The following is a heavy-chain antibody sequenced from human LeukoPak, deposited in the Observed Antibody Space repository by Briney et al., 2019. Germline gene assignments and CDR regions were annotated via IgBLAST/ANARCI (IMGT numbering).Heavy chain of an antibody. V-gene: IGHV4-39*01. Sequence: SETLSLTCTVSGGSISSSSYYWGWMRQPPGKGVEWIGSVSFGGSTYHNPSLKSRLTISVDTSNNQFSLRLNSVTAADTAVYYCARHADPNFFDSWGQGTLVTVSS. J-gene: IGHJ4*02. CDR2: VSFGGST. CDR1: GGSISSSSYY. CDR3: ARHADPNFFDS.